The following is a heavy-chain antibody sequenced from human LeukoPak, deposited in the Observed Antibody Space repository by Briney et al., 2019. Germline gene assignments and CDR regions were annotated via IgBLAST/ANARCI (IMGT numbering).Heavy chain of an antibody. CDR2: ISYDGSNK. Sequence: GGSLRLSCAASGFTFSSYGMHWVRQAPGKGLEWVAVISYDGSNKYYADSVKGRFTISRDNSKNTLYLQMNSLRAEDTAVYYCAREGRRTFGEVAFDIWGQGTMVTVSS. V-gene: IGHV3-30*19. CDR1: GFTFSSYG. J-gene: IGHJ3*02. D-gene: IGHD3-10*01. CDR3: AREGRRTFGEVAFDI.